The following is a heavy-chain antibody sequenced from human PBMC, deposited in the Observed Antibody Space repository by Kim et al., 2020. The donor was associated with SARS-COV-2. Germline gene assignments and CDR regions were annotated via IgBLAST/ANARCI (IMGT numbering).Heavy chain of an antibody. CDR3: ARDVSSGWFAVRLLGMDV. CDR1: GFTFSSYA. CDR2: ISYDGSNK. Sequence: GGSLRLSCAASGFTFSSYAMHWVRQAPGKGLEWVAVISYDGSNKYYADSVKGRFTISRDNSKNTLYLQMNSLRADDTAVYYCARDVSSGWFAVRLLGMDVWGQGTTVTVSS. D-gene: IGHD6-19*01. V-gene: IGHV3-30*04. J-gene: IGHJ6*02.